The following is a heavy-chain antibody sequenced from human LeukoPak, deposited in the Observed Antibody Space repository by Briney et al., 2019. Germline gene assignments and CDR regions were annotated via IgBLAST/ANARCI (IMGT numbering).Heavy chain of an antibody. V-gene: IGHV4-34*01. CDR3: ARATASGSGRAYDH. Sequence: SETLSLTCAVYGESMIGHYWTWLRQPPGKRLEWLGEIHHSGGTNSNPSLKNRLTMSIDMSKNQFSLKLKSVTAADTAVYYCARATASGSGRAYDHWAQGNLVPVSS. J-gene: IGHJ4*02. D-gene: IGHD3-10*01. CDR2: IHHSGGT. CDR1: GESMIGHY.